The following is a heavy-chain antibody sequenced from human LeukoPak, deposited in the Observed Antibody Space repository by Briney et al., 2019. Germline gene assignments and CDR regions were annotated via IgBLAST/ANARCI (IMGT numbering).Heavy chain of an antibody. D-gene: IGHD2-2*01. CDR3: ASRGYCSSTSCSPWGYYYGMDV. CDR2: IYYSGST. V-gene: IGHV4-59*12. Sequence: SETLSLTCTVSGGSISSYHWSWIRQPPGKGLEWIGYIYYSGSTNYNPSLKSRVTISVDTSKNQFSLKLSSVTAADTAVYYCASRGYCSSTSCSPWGYYYGMDVWGQGTTVTVSS. J-gene: IGHJ6*02. CDR1: GGSISSYH.